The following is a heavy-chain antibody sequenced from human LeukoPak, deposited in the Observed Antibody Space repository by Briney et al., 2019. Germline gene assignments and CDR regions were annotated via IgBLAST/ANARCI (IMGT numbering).Heavy chain of an antibody. CDR2: IYYSGST. J-gene: IGHJ4*02. V-gene: IGHV4-30-4*08. Sequence: PSQTLSLTCTVSGGSISSADYYWSWIRQPPGKGLEWIGYIYYSGSTYYNPSLKSRVTISVDTSKNQFSLKLSSVTAADTAVYYCARAGGSLTDYFDYWGQGTLVTVSS. CDR3: ARAGGSLTDYFDY. D-gene: IGHD1-26*01. CDR1: GGSISSADYY.